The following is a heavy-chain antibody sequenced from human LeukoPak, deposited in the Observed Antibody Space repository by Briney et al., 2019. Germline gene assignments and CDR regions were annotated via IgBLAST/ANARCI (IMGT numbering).Heavy chain of an antibody. D-gene: IGHD5-24*01. V-gene: IGHV4-59*01. J-gene: IGHJ4*02. CDR1: GGSISSYY. Sequence: SETLSLTCTVSGGSISSYYWSWIRQPPGKGLEWIGYIYYSGSTNYNPSLKSRVTISVDTSKNQFSLKLSTVTAADTAVYYCARVRSRDGLDYWGQGTLVTVSS. CDR3: ARVRSRDGLDY. CDR2: IYYSGST.